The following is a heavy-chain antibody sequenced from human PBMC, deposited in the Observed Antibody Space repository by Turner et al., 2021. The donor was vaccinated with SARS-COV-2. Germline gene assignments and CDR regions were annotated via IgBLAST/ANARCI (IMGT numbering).Heavy chain of an antibody. Sequence: QVQLVESGGGVVQPGRSLRLSCAASGFTFSSYVMHWVRQAPGKGLEWVAVISYDGSNKYYADSVKGRFTISRDNSKNTLYLQMNSLRAEDTAVYYGARDYGDWGTWGQGTLVTVSS. D-gene: IGHD4-17*01. V-gene: IGHV3-30-3*01. CDR2: ISYDGSNK. CDR3: ARDYGDWGT. J-gene: IGHJ5*02. CDR1: GFTFSSYV.